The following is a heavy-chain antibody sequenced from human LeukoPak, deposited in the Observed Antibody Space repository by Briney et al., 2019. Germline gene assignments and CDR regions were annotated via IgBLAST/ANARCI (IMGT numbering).Heavy chain of an antibody. V-gene: IGHV3-7*01. CDR3: ARADYDYVWGSHRQYYFDY. Sequence: GGSLRLSCAASGFTFSSYWMSWVRQAPGKGLEWVANIKQDGSKKYYVDSVKGRFTISRDNAKNSLYLQMNSLRAEDTAVYYCARADYDYVWGSHRQYYFDYWGQGTLVTVSS. D-gene: IGHD3-16*02. CDR1: GFTFSSYW. CDR2: IKQDGSKK. J-gene: IGHJ4*02.